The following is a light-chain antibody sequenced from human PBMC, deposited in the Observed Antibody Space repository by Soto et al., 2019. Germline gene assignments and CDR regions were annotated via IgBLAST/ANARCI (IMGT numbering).Light chain of an antibody. CDR2: GAS. Sequence: EIVMKMSPATLSVSPGERATLSCRASQSVSSNLAWYQQKPGQAPRLLIYGASTRATGIPARFSGSGSGTEFTLTISSLQSEDFAVYYCPQYYTSYTPFGQVTKVDIK. CDR1: QSVSSN. CDR3: PQYYTSYTP. V-gene: IGKV3-15*01. J-gene: IGKJ1*01.